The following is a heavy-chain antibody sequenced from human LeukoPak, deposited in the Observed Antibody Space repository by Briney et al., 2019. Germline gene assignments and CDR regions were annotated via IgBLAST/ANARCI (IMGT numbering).Heavy chain of an antibody. J-gene: IGHJ6*02. CDR3: ARAARYYYDSSYGMDV. CDR2: ISAYNGNT. Sequence: GASVKVSCKASGYTFTSYGISWVRQAPGQGLEWMGWISAYNGNTNYAQKLQGRVTMTTDTSTSTAYMELRSLRSDDTAVYYCARAARYYYDSSYGMDVWGQGTTVTVSS. D-gene: IGHD3-22*01. CDR1: GYTFTSYG. V-gene: IGHV1-18*01.